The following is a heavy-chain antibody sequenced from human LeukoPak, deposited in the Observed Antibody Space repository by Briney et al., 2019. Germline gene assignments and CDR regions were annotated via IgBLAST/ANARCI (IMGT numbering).Heavy chain of an antibody. D-gene: IGHD6-6*01. V-gene: IGHV3-30*03. CDR1: GFTFSSYG. CDR3: ARDLYSSSSVNWFDP. J-gene: IGHJ5*02. Sequence: GGSLRLSCAASGFTFSSYGMHWVRQAPGKGLEWVAVIPYDENTKYYADSVKGRFTISRDNSRNTLYLQMNSLRADDTALYYCARDLYSSSSVNWFDPWGQGTLVTVSS. CDR2: IPYDENTK.